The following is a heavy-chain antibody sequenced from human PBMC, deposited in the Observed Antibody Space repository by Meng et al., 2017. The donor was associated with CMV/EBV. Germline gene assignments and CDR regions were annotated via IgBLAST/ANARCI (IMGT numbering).Heavy chain of an antibody. Sequence: QRHEPRPRLVKPSQTLALPCTVSGGSLSSSSYYWGWIRQPPGKGLEWIGSIYYSGSTYYNPSLKSRVTISVDTSKNQFSLKLSSVTAADTAVYYCARGGIAAAGLHWGQGTLVTVSS. CDR3: ARGGIAAAGLH. J-gene: IGHJ4*02. CDR2: IYYSGST. CDR1: GGSLSSSSYY. V-gene: IGHV4-39*07. D-gene: IGHD6-13*01.